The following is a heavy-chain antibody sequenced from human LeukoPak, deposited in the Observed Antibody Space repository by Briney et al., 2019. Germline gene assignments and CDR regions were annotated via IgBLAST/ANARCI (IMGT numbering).Heavy chain of an antibody. J-gene: IGHJ4*02. CDR1: GDSIMNYY. Sequence: SETLSLTCTVSGDSIMNYYWTWIRQPPGRGLEWIGYVYYSGSTNYNPSLKSRVTISLDTSNNQFSLRLTSVTAADTAIYYCATYTRHCSGGTCYSIDYWGQGTLVTVSS. CDR2: VYYSGST. CDR3: ATYTRHCSGGTCYSIDY. D-gene: IGHD2-15*01. V-gene: IGHV4-59*08.